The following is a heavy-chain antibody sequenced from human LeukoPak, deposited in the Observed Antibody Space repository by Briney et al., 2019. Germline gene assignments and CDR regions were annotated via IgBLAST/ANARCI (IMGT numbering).Heavy chain of an antibody. D-gene: IGHD5-18*01. Sequence: SETLSLTCAVYGGSFSGYYWSWIRQPPGKGLEWIGEINHSGSTNYNPSLKSRVTISGDTSKNQFSLKLSSVTAADTAVYFCARVGYSYVINDWSRTGLGAYPTKYYYHMDVWGKGTTVSVSS. V-gene: IGHV4-34*01. CDR1: GGSFSGYY. CDR2: INHSGST. CDR3: ARVGYSYVINDWSRTGLGAYPTKYYYHMDV. J-gene: IGHJ6*03.